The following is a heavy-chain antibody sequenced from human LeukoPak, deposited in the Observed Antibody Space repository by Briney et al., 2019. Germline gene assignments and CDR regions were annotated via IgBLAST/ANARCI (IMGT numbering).Heavy chain of an antibody. D-gene: IGHD2-21*01. CDR3: ARQIAVVEPTDPNWFDS. CDR2: IFYSGST. Sequence: SETLSLTCSVSGDSMSSGSYYWGWIRQPPGKGLEWIGSIFYSGSTYYTPSLKSQVTMSLDTSKNQFSLRLTSVTAADTAVYYCARQIAVVEPTDPNWFDSWGQGTLVTVSS. V-gene: IGHV4-39*07. CDR1: GDSMSSGSYY. J-gene: IGHJ5*01.